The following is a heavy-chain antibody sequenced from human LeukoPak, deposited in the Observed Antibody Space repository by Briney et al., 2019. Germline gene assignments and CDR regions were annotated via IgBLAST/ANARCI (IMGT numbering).Heavy chain of an antibody. D-gene: IGHD2-2*01. J-gene: IGHJ4*02. CDR3: ATHYSSTSWRY. Sequence: SVKVSCKASGGTFSSYAISWVRQAPGQGLEWMGGIIPIFGTANYAQKFQGRVTITADKSTSTAYMELSSLRSEDTAVYYCATHYSSTSWRYWGQGTLVTVSS. V-gene: IGHV1-69*06. CDR2: IIPIFGTA. CDR1: GGTFSSYA.